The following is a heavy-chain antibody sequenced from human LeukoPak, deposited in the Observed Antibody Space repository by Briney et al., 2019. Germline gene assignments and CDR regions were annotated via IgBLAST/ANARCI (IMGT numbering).Heavy chain of an antibody. J-gene: IGHJ6*03. CDR1: GGPISSYY. D-gene: IGHD3-10*01. Sequence: SETLPLTCTVSGGPISSYYWSWVRQPAGKGLEWIGRIYTSGTTNYNPSLRSRVTLSVDTSKNQVFLNLSSVPAADTAVYFCARDYYSSGRLSYMDVWGKGTTVTVSS. CDR3: ARDYYSSGRLSYMDV. CDR2: IYTSGTT. V-gene: IGHV4-4*07.